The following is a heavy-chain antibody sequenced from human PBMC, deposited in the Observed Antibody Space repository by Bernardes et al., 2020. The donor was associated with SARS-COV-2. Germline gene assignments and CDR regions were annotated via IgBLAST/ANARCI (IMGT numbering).Heavy chain of an antibody. Sequence: VGALNLSCAASGFTFPFPSMNWVRQAPGPGLAWVASISNTGRQLYYADSVRGRFTISRDNAKKSLYLQMNSLTAEDTAVYYCARGDLGPVVYGIYAYDSWGQGTLVTVSS. CDR1: GFTFPFPS. J-gene: IGHJ4*02. V-gene: IGHV3-21*01. CDR2: ISNTGRQL. CDR3: ARGDLGPVVYGIYAYDS. D-gene: IGHD2-8*02.